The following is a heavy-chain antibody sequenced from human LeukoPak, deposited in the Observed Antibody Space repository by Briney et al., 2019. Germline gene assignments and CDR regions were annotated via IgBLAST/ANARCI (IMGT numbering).Heavy chain of an antibody. CDR2: IIPIFGTA. J-gene: IGHJ4*02. Sequence: GASVKVSCKASGGTFSSYAIGWVRQAPGQGLEWMGRIIPIFGTANYAQKFQGRVTITTDESTSTAYMELSSLRSEDTAVYYCARDDCSGGSCYSDYWGQGTLVTVSS. V-gene: IGHV1-69*05. D-gene: IGHD2-15*01. CDR1: GGTFSSYA. CDR3: ARDDCSGGSCYSDY.